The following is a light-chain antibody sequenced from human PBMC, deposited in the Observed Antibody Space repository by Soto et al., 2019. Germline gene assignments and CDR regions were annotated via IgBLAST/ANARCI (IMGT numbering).Light chain of an antibody. J-gene: IGKJ1*01. CDR1: QGVSSGY. CDR2: GAS. V-gene: IGKV3-20*01. Sequence: EIVLTQSPGTLSLSPGERATLSCRASQGVSSGYLAWYQQNPGQAPRLLISGASSRATGIPDRFSGSGSRTDFTLTISRLEPEDFPVYYCQQYGSSPRPFGQGTKVEIK. CDR3: QQYGSSPRP.